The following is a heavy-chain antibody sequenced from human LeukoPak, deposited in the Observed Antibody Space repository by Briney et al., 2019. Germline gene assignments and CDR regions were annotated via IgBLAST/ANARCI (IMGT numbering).Heavy chain of an antibody. J-gene: IGHJ3*02. CDR1: GGSFSGYY. D-gene: IGHD2-21*02. CDR3: ARGLNGDPDAFDI. Sequence: SSETLSLTCAVYGGSFSGYYWSWIRQPPGKGLEGIGEINHSGSANYNPSLKRRVTISVDTSKNQFSLKLSSVTAADTAVYYCARGLNGDPDAFDIWGQGTMVTVSS. CDR2: INHSGSA. V-gene: IGHV4-34*01.